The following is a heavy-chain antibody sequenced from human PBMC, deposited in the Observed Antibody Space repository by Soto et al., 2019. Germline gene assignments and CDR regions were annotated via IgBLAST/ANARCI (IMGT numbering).Heavy chain of an antibody. CDR1: GGTFSSYA. Sequence: ASVKVSCKASGGTFSSYAISWVRQAPGQGLEWMGGIIPIFGTANYAQKFQGRVTITADKSTSTAYMELSSLRSEDTAVYYCARVYYDFWSGYYPVPHDYYYYGMDVWGQGTTVTSP. D-gene: IGHD3-3*01. CDR3: ARVYYDFWSGYYPVPHDYYYYGMDV. CDR2: IIPIFGTA. V-gene: IGHV1-69*06. J-gene: IGHJ6*02.